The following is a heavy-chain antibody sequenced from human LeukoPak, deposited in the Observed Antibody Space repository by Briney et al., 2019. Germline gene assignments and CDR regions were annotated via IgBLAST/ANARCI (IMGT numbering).Heavy chain of an antibody. V-gene: IGHV3-23*01. CDR1: GIILSNYG. Sequence: GGSLRLSCAVSGIILSNYGMSWVRQAPGKGLEWVAGSSDSGGRTNYADSVKGRFTISRDNPKNTLYLQMNSLRAEDTAVYFCAKRGVVIRVILVGFHKEAYYFESWGQGALVTVSS. CDR2: SSDSGGRT. J-gene: IGHJ4*02. D-gene: IGHD3-22*01. CDR3: AKRGVVIRVILVGFHKEAYYFES.